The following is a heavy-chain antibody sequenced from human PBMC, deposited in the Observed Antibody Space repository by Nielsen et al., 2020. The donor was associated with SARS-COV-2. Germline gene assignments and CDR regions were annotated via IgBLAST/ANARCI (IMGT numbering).Heavy chain of an antibody. J-gene: IGHJ6*02. Sequence: SVKVSCKASGGTFISYAISWVRQAPGQGLEWMGGIIPIFGTANYAQKFQGRVTITADESTSTAYMGLSSLRSEDTAVYYCAKIPLPQHPVYYYGMDVWGQGTTVTVSS. CDR3: AKIPLPQHPVYYYGMDV. V-gene: IGHV1-69*13. CDR1: GGTFISYA. CDR2: IIPIFGTA. D-gene: IGHD2-15*01.